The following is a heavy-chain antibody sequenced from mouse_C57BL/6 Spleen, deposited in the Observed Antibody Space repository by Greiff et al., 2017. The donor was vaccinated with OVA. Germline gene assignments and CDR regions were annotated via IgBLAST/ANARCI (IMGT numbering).Heavy chain of an antibody. J-gene: IGHJ3*01. CDR3: ARSLGSSEAWFAY. V-gene: IGHV1-59*01. CDR2: IDPSDSYT. CDR1: GYTFTSYW. D-gene: IGHD1-1*01. Sequence: VQLQQPGAELVRPGTSVKLSCKASGYTFTSYWMHWVKQRPGQGLEWIGVIDPSDSYTNYNQKFKGKATLTVDTSSSTAYMQLSSLTSEDSAVYYCARSLGSSEAWFAYWGQGTLVTVSA.